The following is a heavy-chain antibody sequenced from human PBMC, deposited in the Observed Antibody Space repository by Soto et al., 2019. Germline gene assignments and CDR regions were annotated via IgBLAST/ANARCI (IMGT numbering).Heavy chain of an antibody. Sequence: GESLKISCRGSGYSFTSYWISWVRQMPGKGLEWMGRIDPSKSYSSYSPSFQGHVTISADKSSSTAYLQWSSLKASDSAMYYCARSSNRNSGPNVFDYWGQGALVTVSS. CDR1: GYSFTSYW. J-gene: IGHJ4*02. V-gene: IGHV5-10-1*01. D-gene: IGHD2-8*01. CDR3: ARSSNRNSGPNVFDY. CDR2: IDPSKSYS.